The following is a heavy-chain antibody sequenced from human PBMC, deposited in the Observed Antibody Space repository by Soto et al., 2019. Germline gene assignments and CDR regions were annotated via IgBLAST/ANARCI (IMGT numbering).Heavy chain of an antibody. V-gene: IGHV3-9*01. CDR3: AKDHYGSAIYGMDV. J-gene: IGHJ6*02. CDR2: IAWNSDII. Sequence: EVQLVESGGGLLQHGRSLRLSCTASGFSFEDYAMHWVRHAPGKGLERVSGIAWNSDIIGYADSVKGRFTISRDNGKNSLYLQMNSLRPEDTALYYCAKDHYGSAIYGMDVWGQGTTVTVSS. CDR1: GFSFEDYA. D-gene: IGHD3-10*01.